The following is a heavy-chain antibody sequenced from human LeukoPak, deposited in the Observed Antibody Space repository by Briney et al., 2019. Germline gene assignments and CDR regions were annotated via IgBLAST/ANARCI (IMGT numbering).Heavy chain of an antibody. J-gene: IGHJ4*02. CDR3: ARDGIVGATVFDY. Sequence: GGSLRLSCAASGFTFSSYSMNWVRQAPGKGLEWVSYISSSSTMYYADSVKGRFTISRDNAKNSLYLQMNSLRAEDTAVYYCARDGIVGATVFDYWGQGTLVTVSS. CDR2: ISSSSTM. CDR1: GFTFSSYS. D-gene: IGHD1-26*01. V-gene: IGHV3-48*04.